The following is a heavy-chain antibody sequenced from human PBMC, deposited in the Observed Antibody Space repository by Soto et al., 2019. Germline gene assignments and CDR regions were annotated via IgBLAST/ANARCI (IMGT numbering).Heavy chain of an antibody. V-gene: IGHV3-53*01. D-gene: IGHD1-7*01. CDR1: GFTVSSNY. J-gene: IGHJ6*02. Sequence: WGSLRLSCAASGFTVSSNYMSWVRQAPGKGLEWVSVIYSGGSTYYADSVRGRFTISRDNSKNTLYLQMKSIKTEDTAVYFWAREPPATRHGIDVWSQGTTVT. CDR3: AREPPATRHGIDV. CDR2: IYSGGST.